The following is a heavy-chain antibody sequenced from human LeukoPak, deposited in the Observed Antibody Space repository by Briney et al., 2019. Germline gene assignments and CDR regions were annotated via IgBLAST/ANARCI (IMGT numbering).Heavy chain of an antibody. CDR2: ISYDGSNK. V-gene: IGHV3-30-3*01. J-gene: IGHJ5*02. Sequence: PGRSLRLSCAASGFTFSSYAMHWVRQAPGKGLEWVAVISYDGSNKYYADSVKGRFTISRDNSKNTLYLQMNSLRSEDTAVYYCARGFGTPTSWFDPWGQGTLVTVSS. D-gene: IGHD3-10*01. CDR3: ARGFGTPTSWFDP. CDR1: GFTFSSYA.